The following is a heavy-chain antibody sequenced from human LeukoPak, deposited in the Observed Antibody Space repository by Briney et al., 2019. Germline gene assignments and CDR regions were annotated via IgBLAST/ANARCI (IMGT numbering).Heavy chain of an antibody. CDR1: GFTFSSYS. CDR2: ISSSSSTI. J-gene: IGHJ3*02. CDR3: TRDHHRRLYDSQARDTFDI. D-gene: IGHD3-22*01. Sequence: GGSLRLSCAASGFTFSSYSMNWVRQAPGKGLEWVSYISSSSSTIYYADSVKGRFTISRDNAENSLYLQMNSLRAEDTAVYYCTRDHHRRLYDSQARDTFDIWGQGTMVTVSS. V-gene: IGHV3-48*01.